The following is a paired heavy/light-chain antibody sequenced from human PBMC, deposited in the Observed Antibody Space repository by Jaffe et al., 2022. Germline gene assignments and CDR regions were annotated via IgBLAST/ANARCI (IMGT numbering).Heavy chain of an antibody. CDR1: GFTFSSYE. D-gene: IGHD2-15*01. CDR3: ARHAVDGRGY. CDR2: ISSSSGNTI. Sequence: EVQLVESGGGLVQPGGSLRLSCTASGFTFSSYEMNWVRQAPGKGLEWVSYISSSSGNTIYYADSVKGRFTISRDNAKNSLYLQMNSLRAEDTAVYYCARHAVDGRGYWGQGTLVTVSS. J-gene: IGHJ4*02. V-gene: IGHV3-48*03.
Light chain of an antibody. J-gene: IGLJ3*02. Sequence: QLVLTQSPSASASLGASVKLTCTLSSGHSSYVIAWHQQQPEKGPRYLMKLNSDGTHTKGDGIPDRFSGSSSGAERFLTISSLQSDDEADYYCQTWGTAWVFGGGTKLTVL. CDR1: SGHSSYV. CDR3: QTWGTAWV. CDR2: LNSDGTH. V-gene: IGLV4-69*01.